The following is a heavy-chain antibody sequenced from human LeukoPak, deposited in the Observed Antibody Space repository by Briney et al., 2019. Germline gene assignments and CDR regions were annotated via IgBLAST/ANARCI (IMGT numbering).Heavy chain of an antibody. CDR3: ARFHRGYSSGWYAGWFDP. D-gene: IGHD6-19*01. CDR2: IYYSGST. CDR1: GGSISSYY. V-gene: IGHV4-59*01. J-gene: IGHJ5*02. Sequence: SETLSLTCTVSGGSISSYYWSWIRQPPGEGLEWIGYIYYSGSTNYNPSLKSRVTISVDTSKNQFSLKLSSVTAADTAVYYCARFHRGYSSGWYAGWFDPWGQGTLVTVSS.